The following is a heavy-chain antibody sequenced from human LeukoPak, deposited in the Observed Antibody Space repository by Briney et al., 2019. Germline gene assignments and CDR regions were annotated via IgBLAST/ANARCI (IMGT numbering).Heavy chain of an antibody. Sequence: SETLSLTCAVYGGSFSGYYWSWIRQPPGKGLEWIGEINHSGSTNYNPSLKSRVTISVDTSKNQFSLKLSSVTAADTAVYYCVCGLRLGELSLYGDYYYYMDVCGKGTTVTVSS. J-gene: IGHJ6*03. CDR2: INHSGST. D-gene: IGHD3-16*02. CDR3: VCGLRLGELSLYGDYYYYMDV. V-gene: IGHV4-34*01. CDR1: GGSFSGYY.